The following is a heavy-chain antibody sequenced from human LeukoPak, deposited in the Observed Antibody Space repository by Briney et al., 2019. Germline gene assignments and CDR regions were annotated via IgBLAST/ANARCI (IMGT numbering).Heavy chain of an antibody. Sequence: ASVKVSCKASGYTFTSDGISWVRQAPGQGLEWMGWISAYNGNTNYAQKLQGRVTMTTDTSTSTAYMELRSLRSDDTAVYCCAREEVVVIRGVGAFDIWGQGTMVTVSS. J-gene: IGHJ3*02. CDR1: GYTFTSDG. D-gene: IGHD3-22*01. CDR3: AREEVVVIRGVGAFDI. CDR2: ISAYNGNT. V-gene: IGHV1-18*01.